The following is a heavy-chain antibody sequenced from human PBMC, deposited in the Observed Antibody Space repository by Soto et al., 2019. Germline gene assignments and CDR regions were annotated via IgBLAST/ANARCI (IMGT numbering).Heavy chain of an antibody. V-gene: IGHV4-34*01. CDR3: ASMVRGEIYYYYGMDV. J-gene: IGHJ6*02. CDR1: GGSFSGYY. CDR2: INHSGST. Sequence: LSLTCAVYGGSFSGYYWSWIRQPPGKGLEWIGEINHSGSTNYNPSLKSRVTISVDTSKNQFSLKLSSVTAADTAVYYCASMVRGEIYYYYGMDVWGQGTTVTVSS. D-gene: IGHD3-10*01.